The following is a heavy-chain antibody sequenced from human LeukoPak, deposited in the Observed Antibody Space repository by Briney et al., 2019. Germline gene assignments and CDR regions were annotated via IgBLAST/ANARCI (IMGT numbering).Heavy chain of an antibody. CDR3: ARDLFFSPPRYDSSGYPGDAFDI. CDR1: GYTFTSYA. V-gene: IGHV1-18*01. D-gene: IGHD3-22*01. Sequence: GASVKVSCKASGYTFTSYAMNWVRQAPGQGLEWMGWISAYNGNTNYAQKLQGRVTMTTDTSTSTAYMELRSLRSDDTAVYYCARDLFFSPPRYDSSGYPGDAFDIWGQGTMVTVSS. CDR2: ISAYNGNT. J-gene: IGHJ3*02.